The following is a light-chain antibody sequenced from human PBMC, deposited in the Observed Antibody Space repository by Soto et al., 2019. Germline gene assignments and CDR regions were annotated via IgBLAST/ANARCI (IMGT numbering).Light chain of an antibody. CDR3: QQYYSTPLT. CDR2: WAS. J-gene: IGKJ4*01. CDR1: QSVLYSSNNKNY. Sequence: DIVMIQSPDSLAVSLGERATINCKSSQSVLYSSNNKNYLVWYQQKPGQPPKLLLYWASTRESGVPDRFSGSGSGTDFTLTISSLQAEDVAVYYCQQYYSTPLTFGGGTKVDIK. V-gene: IGKV4-1*01.